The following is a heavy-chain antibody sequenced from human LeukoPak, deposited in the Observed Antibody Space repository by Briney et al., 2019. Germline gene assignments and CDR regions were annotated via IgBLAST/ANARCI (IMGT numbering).Heavy chain of an antibody. V-gene: IGHV3-33*06. CDR2: IWSDGSNK. CDR1: GFTFSHYG. CDR3: AKDAQRGFDYSNSLEH. D-gene: IGHD4-11*01. Sequence: PGRSLRLSCAASGFTFSHYGMRWVRQAPGKGLEWVAVIWSDGSNKYYADSVKGRFTISRDNSKNTVSLQMNSLRTGDTAVYYCAKDAQRGFDYSNSLEHWGQGSLVTVSS. J-gene: IGHJ4*02.